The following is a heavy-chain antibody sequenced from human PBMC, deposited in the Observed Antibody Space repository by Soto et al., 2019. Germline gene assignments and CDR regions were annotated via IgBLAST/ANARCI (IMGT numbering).Heavy chain of an antibody. V-gene: IGHV4-4*07. Sequence: SSETLSLTCTVSGGSISSYYWSWIRQPAGKGLEWIGRIYTSGSTNYNPSLKSRVTMSVDTSKNQFSLKLSSVTAADTAVYYCARSSMVRGVPVLDYYYYGMDVWGQGTTVTVSS. D-gene: IGHD3-10*01. CDR2: IYTSGST. J-gene: IGHJ6*02. CDR1: GGSISSYY. CDR3: ARSSMVRGVPVLDYYYYGMDV.